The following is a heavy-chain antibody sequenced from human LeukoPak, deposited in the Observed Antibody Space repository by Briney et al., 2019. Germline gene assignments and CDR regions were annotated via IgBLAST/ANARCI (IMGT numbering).Heavy chain of an antibody. Sequence: SETLSLTCTVSGGSMSSSSYCWGWIRQPPGKGLEWIGSIYYSGSTYYNPSLKSRVTISVDTSKNQFSLKLSSVTAADTAVYYCARARPDYDSSGFAYYFDYWGQGTLVTVSS. CDR2: IYYSGST. CDR3: ARARPDYDSSGFAYYFDY. D-gene: IGHD3-22*01. J-gene: IGHJ4*02. V-gene: IGHV4-39*07. CDR1: GGSMSSSSYC.